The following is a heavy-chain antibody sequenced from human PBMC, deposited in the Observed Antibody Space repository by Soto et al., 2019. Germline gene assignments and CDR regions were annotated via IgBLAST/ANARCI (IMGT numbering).Heavy chain of an antibody. Sequence: QVQLQESGPGLVKPSGTLSLNCAVSGGSISSSYWWSWVRQPPGKGLEWIGEIYHSGSTNYNSSLKSRVTLSIDKSKNQFSLKLNSVTAADTAIYYCARAYCNGVSCYSDYWGQGTLVTVSS. V-gene: IGHV4-4*02. CDR1: GGSISSSYW. CDR3: ARAYCNGVSCYSDY. J-gene: IGHJ4*02. D-gene: IGHD2-15*01. CDR2: IYHSGST.